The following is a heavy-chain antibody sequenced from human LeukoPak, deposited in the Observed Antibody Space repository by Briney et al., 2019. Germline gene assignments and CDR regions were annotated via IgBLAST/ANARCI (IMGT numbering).Heavy chain of an antibody. Sequence: SETLSLTCTVSGGSISSFYWSWIRQPPGQGLEWIGYIYYTGSTSYNPSLKSRVTISVDTSKNQFSLKLSSVTAAHTAVYYCARLIFRDGLDYWGQGTLVTVSS. V-gene: IGHV4-59*08. D-gene: IGHD5-24*01. CDR2: IYYTGST. CDR3: ARLIFRDGLDY. CDR1: GGSISSFY. J-gene: IGHJ4*02.